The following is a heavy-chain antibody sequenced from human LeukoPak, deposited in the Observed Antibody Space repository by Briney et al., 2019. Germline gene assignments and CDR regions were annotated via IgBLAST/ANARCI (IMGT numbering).Heavy chain of an antibody. D-gene: IGHD6-6*01. CDR3: VRDLRGSSSS. Sequence: PGGSLRLSCAASGFTFSSYWMSWVRQAPGEGLEWVAYINQDRGAIYYVESVKGRFTISGDNAKNSLYLHMNSLRVEDTAVYYCVRDLRGSSSSWGQGTLVTVSS. CDR1: GFTFSSYW. V-gene: IGHV3-7*01. CDR2: INQDRGAI. J-gene: IGHJ4*02.